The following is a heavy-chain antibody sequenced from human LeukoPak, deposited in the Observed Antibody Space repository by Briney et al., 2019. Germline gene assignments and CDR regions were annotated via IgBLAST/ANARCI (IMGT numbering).Heavy chain of an antibody. D-gene: IGHD6-19*01. CDR1: GFTFSSYE. Sequence: GGSLRLSCAASGFTFSSYEMNWVRQAPGKGLEWVSYISSSGGTIYYADSVKGRFTISRGNAKNSLYLQMNSLRAEDTAVYYCARGSAVAGAFDYWGQGTLVTVSS. CDR2: ISSSGGTI. J-gene: IGHJ4*02. V-gene: IGHV3-48*03. CDR3: ARGSAVAGAFDY.